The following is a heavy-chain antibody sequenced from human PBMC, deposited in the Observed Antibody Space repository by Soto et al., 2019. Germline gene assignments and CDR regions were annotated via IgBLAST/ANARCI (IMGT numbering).Heavy chain of an antibody. CDR2: ISSSSSYI. Sequence: LRLSCAASGFTFSSYSMNWVRQAPGKGLGWVSFISSSSSYIYYADSVKGRFTISRDNAKNSLYLQMNSLRAEDTAVYYCARDPPSTYSSSWYWLFDYWGQGTLVTVSS. J-gene: IGHJ4*02. CDR3: ARDPPSTYSSSWYWLFDY. CDR1: GFTFSSYS. V-gene: IGHV3-21*01. D-gene: IGHD6-13*01.